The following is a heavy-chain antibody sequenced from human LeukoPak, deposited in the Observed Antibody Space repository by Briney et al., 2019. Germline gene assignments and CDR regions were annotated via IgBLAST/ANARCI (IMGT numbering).Heavy chain of an antibody. CDR3: AKGDTTWELPHDY. D-gene: IGHD1-26*01. CDR2: ICSGGTT. J-gene: IGHJ4*02. CDR1: GFTVSRSY. Sequence: GGSLRLSCAASGFTVSRSYMIWARQAPGKGLEWVSVICSGGTTSYADSVKGRFTISRDNSKNTLYPQMNSLRAEDTAVYYCAKGDTTWELPHDYWGQGTLVTVSS. V-gene: IGHV3-53*01.